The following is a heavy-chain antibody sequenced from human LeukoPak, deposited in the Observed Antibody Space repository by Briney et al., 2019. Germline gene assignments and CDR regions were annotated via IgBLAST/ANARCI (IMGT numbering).Heavy chain of an antibody. J-gene: IGHJ4*02. Sequence: SETLSLTCTVSGGSISSYYWSWIRQPPGKGLEWIGYIYYSGSTNYNPSLKSRVTMSVDTSKNQFSLKLSSVTAADTAVYYCAGGGFYGSGSYYTLTGWGQGTLVTVSS. D-gene: IGHD3-10*01. V-gene: IGHV4-59*12. CDR2: IYYSGST. CDR1: GGSISSYY. CDR3: AGGGFYGSGSYYTLTG.